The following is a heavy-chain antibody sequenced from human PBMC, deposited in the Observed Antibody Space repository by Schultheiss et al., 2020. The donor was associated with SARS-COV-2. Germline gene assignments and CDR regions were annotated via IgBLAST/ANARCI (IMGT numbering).Heavy chain of an antibody. Sequence: SETLSLTCTVSGGSVSSGSYYWSWIRQPPGKGLEWIGYIYYSGSTNYNPSLKSRVTISVDTSKNHFSLKLSSVTAADTAVYYCARGFDYYDSSGPWGQGTLVTVSS. J-gene: IGHJ5*02. CDR1: GGSVSSGSYY. CDR3: ARGFDYYDSSGP. CDR2: IYYSGST. D-gene: IGHD3-22*01. V-gene: IGHV4-61*03.